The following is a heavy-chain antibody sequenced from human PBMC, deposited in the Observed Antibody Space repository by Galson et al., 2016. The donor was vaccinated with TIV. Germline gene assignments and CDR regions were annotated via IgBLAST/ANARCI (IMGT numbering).Heavy chain of an antibody. CDR2: INPNSGNT. CDR1: GYTFTSYD. J-gene: IGHJ4*02. V-gene: IGHV1-8*02. D-gene: IGHD4-17*01. CDR3: ARSGDYGDY. Sequence: SVKVSCKASGYTFTSYDINWVRQATGQGLEWMGWINPNSGNTGYAQKFRGRVIMTRNTSVRTAYMELSSLRSEDTAVYYCARSGDYGDYWGQGTLVTVSS.